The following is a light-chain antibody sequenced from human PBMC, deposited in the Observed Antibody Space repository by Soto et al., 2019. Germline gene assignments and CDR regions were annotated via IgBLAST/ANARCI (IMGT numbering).Light chain of an antibody. J-gene: IGKJ2*01. CDR2: GAS. Sequence: EIVMTQSPGTLSLSPGERATISCRASQVIGSRYLAWYHQKSGQAPRLLIDGASSRATGIPDRFSGSGSGTDFSLTISRLEHEDFGVYYCQQFGSSIPHTFGQGTKLEIK. V-gene: IGKV3-20*01. CDR3: QQFGSSIPHT. CDR1: QVIGSRY.